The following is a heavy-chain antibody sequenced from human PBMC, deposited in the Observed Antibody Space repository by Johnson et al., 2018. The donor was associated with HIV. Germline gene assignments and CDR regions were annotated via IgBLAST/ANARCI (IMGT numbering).Heavy chain of an antibody. CDR3: ARGISNWNYFDDDAFDI. CDR1: GFTFSSYD. D-gene: IGHD1-7*01. CDR2: IGTAGDT. Sequence: VQLVESGGGLVQPGGSLRLSCAASGFTFSSYDMHWVRQATGKGLEWVSAIGTAGDTYYPGSVKGRFTISRENAKNSLYLQMNSLRAEDTAVYYCARGISNWNYFDDDAFDIWGQGTMVTVSS. V-gene: IGHV3-13*01. J-gene: IGHJ3*02.